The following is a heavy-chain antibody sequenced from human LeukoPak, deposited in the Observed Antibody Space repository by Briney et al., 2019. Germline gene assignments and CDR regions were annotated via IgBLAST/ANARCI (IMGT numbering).Heavy chain of an antibody. J-gene: IGHJ4*02. V-gene: IGHV1-2*02. CDR1: GYTFIYYF. D-gene: IGHD3-10*01. CDR3: VRDSGDYYRSGSYYDG. CDR2: VNPNSGGT. Sequence: ASVKVSCKASGYTFIYYFIHWVRQAPGQGLEWMGWVNPNSGGTKDAQKFQGRVTMTRDTSISTAYMELSSLNADDTAVYYCVRDSGDYYRSGSYYDGWGQGTLVTVSS.